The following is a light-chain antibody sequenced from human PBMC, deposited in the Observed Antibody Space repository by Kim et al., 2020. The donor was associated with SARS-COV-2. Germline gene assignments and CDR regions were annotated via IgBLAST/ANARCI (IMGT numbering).Light chain of an antibody. V-gene: IGKV3-20*01. Sequence: EIMLTQSPGTLSLSPGERATLSCRASETLKGTYLLWYQQRPGQAPRRLIYGASNRATGIPDRFSGSESGTDFTLTITRLEPEDFAVYYCQQYGRSPRTFGQGTKVDIK. J-gene: IGKJ1*01. CDR2: GAS. CDR3: QQYGRSPRT. CDR1: ETLKGTY.